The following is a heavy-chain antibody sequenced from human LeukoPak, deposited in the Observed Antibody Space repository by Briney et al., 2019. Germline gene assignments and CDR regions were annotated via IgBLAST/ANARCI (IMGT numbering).Heavy chain of an antibody. V-gene: IGHV3-23*01. CDR1: GFTFSDYF. J-gene: IGHJ5*02. D-gene: IGHD6-19*01. CDR2: ISSTGGST. Sequence: PGGSLRLSCAASGFTFSDYFMSWIRQAPGKGLEWVSGISSTGGSTYYADSVKGRFTISRDNSKNTLYLQMNSLTAEDTAVYYCARGYSSLDPWGQGTLVTVSS. CDR3: ARGYSSLDP.